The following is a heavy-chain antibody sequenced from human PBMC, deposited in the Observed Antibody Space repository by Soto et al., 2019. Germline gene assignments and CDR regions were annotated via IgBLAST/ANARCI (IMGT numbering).Heavy chain of an antibody. D-gene: IGHD3-10*01. Sequence: QVQLVQSGAEVKKPGSSVKVSCTASGGTFNSYTINWVRQAPGQGLEWVGRVNPIVGMSNSAQKFQGRVTITADKSTSKAYMDLTSLKSEDTAVYYCATSSGSGSAHFDYWGQGTLVTVSS. J-gene: IGHJ4*02. V-gene: IGHV1-69*02. CDR2: VNPIVGMS. CDR3: ATSSGSGSAHFDY. CDR1: GGTFNSYT.